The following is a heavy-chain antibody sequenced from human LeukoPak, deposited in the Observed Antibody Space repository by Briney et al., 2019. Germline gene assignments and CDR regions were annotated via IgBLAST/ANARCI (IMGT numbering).Heavy chain of an antibody. V-gene: IGHV3-30*03. D-gene: IGHD2-2*01. Sequence: GGSLRLSCAASGFTFSTYVMQSVRQAPGKGLEWVAIISYDGSNESYADSVKGPFTFSSDNSKNTLYLQMNSLRAADTAVYYCARDKDTSYLSSFDYWGQRTLGTVSS. CDR3: ARDKDTSYLSSFDY. J-gene: IGHJ4*02. CDR1: GFTFSTYV. CDR2: ISYDGSNE.